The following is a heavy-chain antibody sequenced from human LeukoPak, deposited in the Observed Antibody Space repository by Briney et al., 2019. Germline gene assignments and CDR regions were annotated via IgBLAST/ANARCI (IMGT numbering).Heavy chain of an antibody. CDR1: GFSFSTYR. Sequence: GGSPRPSCAASGFSFSTYRMNWVRQAPGKGLEWVSYISSSSTIYYADSVKGRFTISRDNAKNSLYLQMNSLRDEDTAVYYCARDSGGYSWGQGTLVTVSS. J-gene: IGHJ4*02. CDR2: ISSSSTI. V-gene: IGHV3-48*02. D-gene: IGHD3-22*01. CDR3: ARDSGGYS.